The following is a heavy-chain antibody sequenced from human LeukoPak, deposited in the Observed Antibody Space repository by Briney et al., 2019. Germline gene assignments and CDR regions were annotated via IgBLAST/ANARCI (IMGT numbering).Heavy chain of an antibody. V-gene: IGHV3-74*01. CDR3: ASLIGGYSGYDADY. J-gene: IGHJ4*02. CDR2: INSDGSST. CDR1: GFTFSDYY. D-gene: IGHD5-12*01. Sequence: GGSLRLSCAASGFTFSDYYMSWIRQAPGKGLVWVSRINSDGSSTRYADSVKGRFTISRDNAKNTLYLQMNSLRAEDTAVYYCASLIGGYSGYDADYWGQGTLVTVSS.